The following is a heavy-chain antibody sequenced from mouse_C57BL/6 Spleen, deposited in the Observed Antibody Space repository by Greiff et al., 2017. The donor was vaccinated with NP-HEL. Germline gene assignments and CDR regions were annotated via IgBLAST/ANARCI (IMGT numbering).Heavy chain of an antibody. V-gene: IGHV5-17*01. Sequence: EVKLQESGGGLVKPGGSLKLSCEASGFTFSDYGMHWVRQAPEKGLEWVAYISSGSSTIYYADTVKGRFTISRDNAKNTLFLQMTSLRSEDTAMYYCARPIYYGSSLDYWGQGTSVTVSS. CDR3: ARPIYYGSSLDY. J-gene: IGHJ4*01. CDR1: GFTFSDYG. CDR2: ISSGSSTI. D-gene: IGHD1-1*01.